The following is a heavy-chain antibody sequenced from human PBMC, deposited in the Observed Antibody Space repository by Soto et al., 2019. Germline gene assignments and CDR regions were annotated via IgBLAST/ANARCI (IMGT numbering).Heavy chain of an antibody. J-gene: IGHJ6*02. D-gene: IGHD2-21*02. Sequence: EVQLLGSGGGLVKPGGSLRLSCAASGFTFSNYAMSWVRQAPGKGLEWVSGISGSGGSPYYAASVKGRFTISRDNSKNTLYLQMNGLRAEDSAVYYCAKAQGTVSYYRYGMDVWGQGTTVTVSS. CDR1: GFTFSNYA. V-gene: IGHV3-23*01. CDR2: ISGSGGSP. CDR3: AKAQGTVSYYRYGMDV.